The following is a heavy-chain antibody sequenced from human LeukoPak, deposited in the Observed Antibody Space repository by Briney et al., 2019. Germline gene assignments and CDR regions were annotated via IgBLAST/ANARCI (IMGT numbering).Heavy chain of an antibody. J-gene: IGHJ5*02. Sequence: SSETLSLTCAVYGGSFSGYYWSWIRQPPGKGLEWIGEINHSGSTNYNPSLKSRVSVASDTFKNQFSLKLSSVTAADTAVYYCARGGWSHDLWGQGTLVTVSS. CDR1: GGSFSGYY. CDR2: INHSGST. D-gene: IGHD6-19*01. V-gene: IGHV4-34*01. CDR3: ARGGWSHDL.